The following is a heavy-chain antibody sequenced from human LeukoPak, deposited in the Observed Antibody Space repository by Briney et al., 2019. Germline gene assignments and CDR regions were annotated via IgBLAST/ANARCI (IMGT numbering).Heavy chain of an antibody. Sequence: PGGSLRLSCAASGFTFSSYGMHWVRQAPGKGLEWVAVISYDGSNKYYADSVKGRFTISRDNSKNTLYLQMNSLRAEDTAVYYCATRLRDGAFDIWGQGTMVTVSS. CDR1: GFTFSSYG. CDR2: ISYDGSNK. CDR3: ATRLRDGAFDI. V-gene: IGHV3-30*03. J-gene: IGHJ3*02. D-gene: IGHD5-24*01.